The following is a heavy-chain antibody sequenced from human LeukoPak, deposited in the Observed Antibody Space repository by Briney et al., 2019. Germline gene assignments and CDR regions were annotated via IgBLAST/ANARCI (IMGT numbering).Heavy chain of an antibody. Sequence: GASVKVSCKASGGTFSSYAISWVRQAPGQGLEWMGGIIPIFGTANYAQKLQGRVTITADEPTSTAYMELSSLRSEDTAVYYCARGVRGVIITGWGQGTLVTVSS. CDR1: GGTFSSYA. CDR3: ARGVRGVIITG. D-gene: IGHD3-10*01. J-gene: IGHJ4*02. V-gene: IGHV1-69*01. CDR2: IIPIFGTA.